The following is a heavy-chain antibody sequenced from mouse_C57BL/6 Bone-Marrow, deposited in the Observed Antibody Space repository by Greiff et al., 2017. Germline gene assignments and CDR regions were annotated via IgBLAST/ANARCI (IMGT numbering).Heavy chain of an antibody. CDR1: GFTFSSYA. J-gene: IGHJ1*03. D-gene: IGHD4-1*01. V-gene: IGHV5-9-1*02. Sequence: EVHLVESGEGLVKPGGSLKLSCAASGFTFSSYAMSWVRQTPEKRLEWVAYISSGGDYIYYADTVKGRFTISRDNARNTLYLQMSSLKSEDTAMYYCTRGVGRGYWYFDVWGTGTTVTVSS. CDR3: TRGVGRGYWYFDV. CDR2: ISSGGDYI.